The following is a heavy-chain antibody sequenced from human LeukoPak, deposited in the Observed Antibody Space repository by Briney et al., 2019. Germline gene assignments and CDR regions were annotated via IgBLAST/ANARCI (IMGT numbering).Heavy chain of an antibody. V-gene: IGHV1-2*06. J-gene: IGHJ5*02. D-gene: IGHD3-10*01. CDR2: INPNSGGT. CDR1: GYTFTGYY. Sequence: SVKVSCKASGYTFTGYYMHWVRQAPGQGLEWMGRINPNSGGTNYAQKFQGRVTMTRDTSISTAYMELSRLRSDDTAVYYCARDRNSLPMYKWFDPWGQGTLVTVSS. CDR3: ARDRNSLPMYKWFDP.